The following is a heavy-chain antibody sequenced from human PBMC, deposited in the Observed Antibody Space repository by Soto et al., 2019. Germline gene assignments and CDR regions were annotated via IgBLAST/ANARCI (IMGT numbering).Heavy chain of an antibody. J-gene: IGHJ5*02. CDR3: ARGGDFWSGYPRWFDP. CDR1: GGSISSGDYY. Sequence: PSETLSLTCTVSGGSISSGDYYWSWIRQPPGKGLEWIGYIYYSGSTYYNPSLKSRVTISVDTSKNQFSLKLSSVTAADTAVYYCARGGDFWSGYPRWFDPWGQGTLVTVSS. V-gene: IGHV4-30-4*01. D-gene: IGHD3-3*01. CDR2: IYYSGST.